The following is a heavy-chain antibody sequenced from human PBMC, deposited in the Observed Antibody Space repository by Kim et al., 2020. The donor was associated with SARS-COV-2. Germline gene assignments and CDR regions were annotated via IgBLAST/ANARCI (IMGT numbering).Heavy chain of an antibody. CDR3: ARDSDHYGSGSLYYYYGMDV. Sequence: SETLSLTCAVSGGSISSSNWWSWVRQPPGKGLEWIGEIYHSGSTNYNPSLKSRVTISVDKSKNQFSLKLSSVTAADTAVYYCARDSDHYGSGSLYYYYGMDVWGQGTTVTVSS. CDR1: GGSISSSNW. J-gene: IGHJ6*02. CDR2: IYHSGST. V-gene: IGHV4-4*02. D-gene: IGHD3-10*01.